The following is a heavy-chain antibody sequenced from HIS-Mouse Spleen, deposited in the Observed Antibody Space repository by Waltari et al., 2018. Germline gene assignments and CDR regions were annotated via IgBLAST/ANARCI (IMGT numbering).Heavy chain of an antibody. V-gene: IGHV4-59*01. CDR3: ARASRDLLLPRYFDL. CDR2: YYSGST. CDR1: GGPISSYY. J-gene: IGHJ2*01. Sequence: QVQLQESGPGLVKPSETLSLTCTVSGGPISSYYWRWIRQAPGKGLEWIGYYSGSTNYNPSLKSRVTISVDTSKNQFSLKLSSVTAADTAVYYCARASRDLLLPRYFDLWGRGTLVTVSS.